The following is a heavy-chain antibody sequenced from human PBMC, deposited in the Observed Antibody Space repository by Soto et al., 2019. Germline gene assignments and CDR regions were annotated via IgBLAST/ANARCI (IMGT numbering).Heavy chain of an antibody. J-gene: IGHJ4*02. Sequence: EVQLVESGGGLVQPGGSLSLSCAASGFTFSSSWMHWVRQGPGKGLLWVSRINSGATTTNYADSVKGRFTISRDNDKNTLYLQMDSLTAEDTAVYYCARGPSGWFGYDYWGQGTLVTVSS. CDR3: ARGPSGWFGYDY. CDR2: INSGATTT. V-gene: IGHV3-74*01. D-gene: IGHD6-19*01. CDR1: GFTFSSSW.